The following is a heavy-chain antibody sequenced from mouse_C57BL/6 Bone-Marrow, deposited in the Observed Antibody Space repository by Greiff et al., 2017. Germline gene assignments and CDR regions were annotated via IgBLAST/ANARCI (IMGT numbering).Heavy chain of an antibody. J-gene: IGHJ2*01. CDR2: IGPGSGST. Sequence: QVQLKQSGAELVKPGASVKISCKASGYTFTDYYINWVKQRPGQGLEWIGKIGPGSGSTYYNEKFKGKATLTADKSSSTAYMQLSSLTTEDSAVYFCAYYYGSSYRENYFAYWGQGTTLTVSS. CDR1: GYTFTDYY. D-gene: IGHD1-1*01. CDR3: AYYYGSSYRENYFAY. V-gene: IGHV1-77*01.